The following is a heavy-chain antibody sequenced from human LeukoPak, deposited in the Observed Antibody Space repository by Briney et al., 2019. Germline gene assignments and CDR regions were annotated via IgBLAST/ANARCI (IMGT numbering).Heavy chain of an antibody. CDR1: GGSISSYY. J-gene: IGHJ6*03. V-gene: IGHV4-59*01. CDR3: ARYKGETYYYYMDV. CDR2: IYYNGST. Sequence: SPSETLSLTCTVSGGSISSYYWSWIRQPPGKGLEWIGYIYYNGSTNYNPSLKSRVTISVDTSKNQFSLKLSSVTAADTAVYYCARYKGETYYYYMDVWGKGTTVTVSS. D-gene: IGHD3-16*01.